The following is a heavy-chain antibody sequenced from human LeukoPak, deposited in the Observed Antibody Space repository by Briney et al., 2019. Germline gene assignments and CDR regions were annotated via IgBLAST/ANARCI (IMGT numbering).Heavy chain of an antibody. CDR2: IYYSGST. CDR1: GGSISSYY. CDR3: ARDFSPSDYYGSGSRDFDY. Sequence: SETLSLTCTVSGGSISSYYWGWIRQPPGKGLEWIGSIYYSGSTYYNPSLKSRVTISVDTSKNQFSLKLSSVTAADTAVYYCARDFSPSDYYGSGSRDFDYWGQGTLVTVSS. J-gene: IGHJ4*02. D-gene: IGHD3-10*01. V-gene: IGHV4-39*07.